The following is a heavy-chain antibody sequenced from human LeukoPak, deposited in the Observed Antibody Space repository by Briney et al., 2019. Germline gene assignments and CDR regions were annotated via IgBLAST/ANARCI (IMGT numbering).Heavy chain of an antibody. CDR3: APGGGAF. CDR1: GFTFSDCC. CDR2: IKPDGSGI. J-gene: IGHJ4*02. V-gene: IGHV3-7*05. Sequence: PGGSLRLSCAASGFTFSDCCMSWIRQTPAQGLDRVGNIKPDGSGIYYVDSVKGRFTISRDNAKNSLYLQMSSLRAEDTAVYYCAPGGGAFWGQGTLVTVSP. D-gene: IGHD2-15*01.